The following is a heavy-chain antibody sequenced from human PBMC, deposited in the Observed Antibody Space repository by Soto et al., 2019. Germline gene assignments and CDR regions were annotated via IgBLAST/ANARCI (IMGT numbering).Heavy chain of an antibody. Sequence: SETLSLTCTVSGGSISSGGYYWSWIRQHPGKGLEWIGYIYYSGSTYYNPSLKSRVTISVDTSKNQFSLKLSSVTAADTAVYYCAGEGPYQPLLNPPHRFDPWGQGTLVTVSS. V-gene: IGHV4-31*03. CDR1: GGSISSGGYY. CDR3: AGEGPYQPLLNPPHRFDP. CDR2: IYYSGST. J-gene: IGHJ5*02. D-gene: IGHD2-2*01.